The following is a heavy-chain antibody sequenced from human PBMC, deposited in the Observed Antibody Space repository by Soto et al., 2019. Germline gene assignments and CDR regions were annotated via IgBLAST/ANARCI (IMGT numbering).Heavy chain of an antibody. CDR1: GGSISSSSYY. D-gene: IGHD6-13*01. J-gene: IGHJ4*02. Sequence: SETLSLTCTVSGGSISSSSYYWGWIRQPPGKGLEWIGSIYYSGSTYYNPSLKSRVTISVDTSKNQFSLKLSSVTAADTAVYYCARPGSSWYPDYWGQGTLVTVSS. V-gene: IGHV4-39*01. CDR3: ARPGSSWYPDY. CDR2: IYYSGST.